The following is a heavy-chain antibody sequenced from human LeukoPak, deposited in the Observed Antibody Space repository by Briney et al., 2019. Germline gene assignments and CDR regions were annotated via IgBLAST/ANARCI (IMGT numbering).Heavy chain of an antibody. Sequence: GGSLRLSCAASGFTFSGYAMSWVRQAPGKGLEWVSAISGSGGSTYYADSVKGRFTISRDNSKNTLYLQMNSLRAEDTAVYYCAKDATYYYDSSGYHALGYFDYWGQGTLVTVSS. CDR3: AKDATYYYDSSGYHALGYFDY. CDR1: GFTFSGYA. V-gene: IGHV3-23*01. J-gene: IGHJ4*02. D-gene: IGHD3-22*01. CDR2: ISGSGGST.